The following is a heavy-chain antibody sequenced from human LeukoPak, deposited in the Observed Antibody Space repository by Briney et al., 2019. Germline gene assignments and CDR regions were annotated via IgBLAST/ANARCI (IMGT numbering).Heavy chain of an antibody. V-gene: IGHV3-64D*06. Sequence: HPGGSLRLSCSASGFTFSSYAMHWVRQAPGKGLEYVSAISSNGGSTYYADSVKGRFTISRDNSKNTLYLQRSSLRPEDTAVYYCVKGIVVVTARAFDYWGQGTLVTVSS. CDR3: VKGIVVVTARAFDY. CDR1: GFTFSSYA. J-gene: IGHJ4*02. D-gene: IGHD2-21*02. CDR2: ISSNGGST.